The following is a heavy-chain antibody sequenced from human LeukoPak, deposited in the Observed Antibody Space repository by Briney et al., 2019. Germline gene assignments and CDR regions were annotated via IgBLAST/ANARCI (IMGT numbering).Heavy chain of an antibody. J-gene: IGHJ5*02. CDR1: GYTFTTYG. Sequence: ASVKVSCKASGYTFTTYGIGWVRQAPGQGLEWMGWISGYNGNTNYAQKFQGRVTMTTDTSASTAYMELRSLRSDDTAVYYCARTSHESVLYWSDPWGQGTLVNVSS. V-gene: IGHV1-18*01. CDR2: ISGYNGNT. D-gene: IGHD3-16*01. CDR3: ARTSHESVLYWSDP.